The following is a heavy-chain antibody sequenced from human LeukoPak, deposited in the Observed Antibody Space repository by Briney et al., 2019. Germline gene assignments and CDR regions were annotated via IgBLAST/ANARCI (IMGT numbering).Heavy chain of an antibody. CDR1: GFTVSSNY. CDR2: IYSGGST. V-gene: IGHV3-53*01. J-gene: IGHJ3*02. CDR3: ARDAGYSSSRHAFDI. Sequence: GGSLRLSCAASGFTVSSNYMSWVRQAPGKGLEWVSVIYSGGSTYYADSVKGRFTISRDNSKNTLYLQMNSLRAEDTAVYYCARDAGYSSSRHAFDIWGQGTMVTVSS. D-gene: IGHD6-13*01.